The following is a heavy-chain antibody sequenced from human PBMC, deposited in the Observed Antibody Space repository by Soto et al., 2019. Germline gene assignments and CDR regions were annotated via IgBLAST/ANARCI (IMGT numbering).Heavy chain of an antibody. CDR1: GGSISSSSYY. Sequence: SETLSLTCTVSGGSISSSSYYWGWIRQPPGKGLEWIGSIYYSGSTYYNPSLKSRVTISVDTSKNQFSLKLSSVTAADTAVYYCARLRGVGGYYYYGMDVWGQGTTVTVS. CDR2: IYYSGST. D-gene: IGHD3-16*01. V-gene: IGHV4-39*01. CDR3: ARLRGVGGYYYYGMDV. J-gene: IGHJ6*02.